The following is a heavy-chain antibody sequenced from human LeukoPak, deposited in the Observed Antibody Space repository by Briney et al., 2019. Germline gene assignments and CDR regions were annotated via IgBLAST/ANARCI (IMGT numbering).Heavy chain of an antibody. CDR2: TYYRSTWFN. V-gene: IGHV6-1*01. J-gene: IGHJ3*02. D-gene: IGHD2-8*01. CDR3: AREYGDGFDI. CDR1: GHSVSSNSVA. Sequence: SQTLSLTCAISGHSVSSNSVAWNWIRQSPSRGLGWLGRTYYRSTWFNDYAVSVKSRIIINSDTSKNQFSLQVNSVTPEDTAVYYCAREYGDGFDIWGQGTMVIVSS.